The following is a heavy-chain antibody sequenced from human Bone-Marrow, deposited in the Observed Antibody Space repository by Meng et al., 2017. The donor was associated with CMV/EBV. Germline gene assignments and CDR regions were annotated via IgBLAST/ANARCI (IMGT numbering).Heavy chain of an antibody. Sequence: GGSLRLSCAASGFTFDDYAMHWVRQAPGKGLEWVSGISWNSGSIGYADSVKGRFTISRDNAKNSLYLQMNSLRAEDTALYYCAKSTTHYGGNSYIDYWGQGTLVTVSS. J-gene: IGHJ4*02. V-gene: IGHV3-9*01. D-gene: IGHD4-23*01. CDR2: ISWNSGSI. CDR1: GFTFDDYA. CDR3: AKSTTHYGGNSYIDY.